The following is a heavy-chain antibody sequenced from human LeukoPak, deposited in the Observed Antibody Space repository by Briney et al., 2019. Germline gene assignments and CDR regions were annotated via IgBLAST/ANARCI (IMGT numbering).Heavy chain of an antibody. J-gene: IGHJ6*03. V-gene: IGHV1-8*01. CDR3: ARTNYYGSGSYYHYYYYYMDV. CDR2: MNPNSDNT. Sequence: ASVKVSCKASGYTFTSYDINWVRQATGQGLEWMGWMNPNSDNTGYAQKFQGRVTMTRNTSISTAYMELSSLRSEDTAVYYCARTNYYGSGSYYHYYYYYMDVWGKGTTVTISS. CDR1: GYTFTSYD. D-gene: IGHD3-10*01.